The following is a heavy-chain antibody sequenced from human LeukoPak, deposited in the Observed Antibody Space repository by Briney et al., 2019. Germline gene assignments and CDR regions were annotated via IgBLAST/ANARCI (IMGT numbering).Heavy chain of an antibody. Sequence: GGSLRLSCAASGFTFSGYPIHWVRQAPGKGLEWVAVISYDGSNKYYADSVKGRFTISRDNSKNTLYLQMNSLRAEDTAVYYCAKEGDYWGQGTLLTVSS. J-gene: IGHJ4*02. CDR3: AKEGDY. CDR1: GFTFSGYP. CDR2: ISYDGSNK. V-gene: IGHV3-30-3*02.